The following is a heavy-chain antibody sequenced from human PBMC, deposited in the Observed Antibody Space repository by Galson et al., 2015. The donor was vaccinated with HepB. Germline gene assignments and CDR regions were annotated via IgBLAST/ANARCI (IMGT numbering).Heavy chain of an antibody. CDR1: GGSISSSNYY. CDR2: LYYNGRT. CDR3: ARGASYIGGYSGTSY. V-gene: IGHV4-39*02. J-gene: IGHJ4*02. D-gene: IGHD1-26*01. Sequence: ETLSLTCTVSGGSISSSNYYWAWIRQPPGKGLEWIGSLYYNGRTYYHPSLKGRFTISRDNAKNSLYLQMNSLRAEDTAVYYCARGASYIGGYSGTSYWGQGALATVSS.